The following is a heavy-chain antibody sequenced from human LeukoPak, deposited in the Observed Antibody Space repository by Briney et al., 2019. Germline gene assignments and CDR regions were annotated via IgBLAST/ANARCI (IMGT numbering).Heavy chain of an antibody. CDR1: GGSISSSSYY. CDR2: LHQRGFT. CDR3: VRVIVAAVDY. D-gene: IGHD2-15*01. Sequence: SETLSLTCTVSGGSISSSSYYWGWIRQPPGKGLEWIGSLHQRGFTYYNPSLRSRVTISINTSKNQFSLKLNSVTAADTAVYYCVRVIVAAVDYWGQGTLVTVSS. V-gene: IGHV4-39*07. J-gene: IGHJ4*02.